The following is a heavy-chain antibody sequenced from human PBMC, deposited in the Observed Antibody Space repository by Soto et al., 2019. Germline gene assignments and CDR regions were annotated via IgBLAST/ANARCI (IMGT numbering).Heavy chain of an antibody. V-gene: IGHV1-3*01. D-gene: IGHD2-21*02. CDR3: ARAWVVVTAPDY. CDR2: INAGNGNT. J-gene: IGHJ4*02. CDR1: GYTFTSYA. Sequence: ASGKVSCKASGYTFTSYAMHWVRPAPGQRLEWMGWINAGNGNTKYSQKFQGRVTITRDTSASTAYMELSSLRSEDTAVYYCARAWVVVTAPDYWGQGTLVTVSS.